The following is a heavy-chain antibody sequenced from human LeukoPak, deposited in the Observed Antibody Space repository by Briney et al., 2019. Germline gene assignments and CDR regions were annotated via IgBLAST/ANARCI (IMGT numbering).Heavy chain of an antibody. CDR3: ARDPRDYGSGSYYYHDY. Sequence: ASVKVSSKASGYTFTGYYMHWVRQAPGQGLEWMGWINPNSGGTNYAQKFQGRVTMTRDTSISTAYMELSRLRSDDTAVYYCARDPRDYGSGSYYYHDYWGQGTLVTVSS. CDR2: INPNSGGT. D-gene: IGHD3-10*01. CDR1: GYTFTGYY. J-gene: IGHJ4*02. V-gene: IGHV1-2*02.